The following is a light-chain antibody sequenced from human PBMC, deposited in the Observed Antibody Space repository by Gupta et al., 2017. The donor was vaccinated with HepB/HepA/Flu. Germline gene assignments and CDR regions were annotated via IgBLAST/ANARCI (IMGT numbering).Light chain of an antibody. CDR2: DAS. V-gene: IGKV3-20*01. CDR1: QSVRNGL. J-gene: IGKJ2*01. Sequence: DIVLTQSPASLSMSPGERATLSCRTSQSVRNGLSWFQQKPGQPPRLLIYDASTRATGIPDRFRGSGSGTDFTLTITRLEPEDFAVYYCQQDGSSTFTFGQGTKLDLK. CDR3: QQDGSSTFT.